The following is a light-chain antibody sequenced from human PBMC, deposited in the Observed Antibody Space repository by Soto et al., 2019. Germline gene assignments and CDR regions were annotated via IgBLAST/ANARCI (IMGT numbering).Light chain of an antibody. CDR3: SSYTSTTAYI. CDR2: HVS. V-gene: IGLV2-14*03. Sequence: QSVLTQPASVSGSPGQSITISCTGTSSDVGGYNYVSWYQQHPGDAPKLMIYHVSNRPSGVSNRFSGSKSGNTASLTISGLQAEDEADYYCSSYTSTTAYIFGTGTRSPS. J-gene: IGLJ1*01. CDR1: SSDVGGYNY.